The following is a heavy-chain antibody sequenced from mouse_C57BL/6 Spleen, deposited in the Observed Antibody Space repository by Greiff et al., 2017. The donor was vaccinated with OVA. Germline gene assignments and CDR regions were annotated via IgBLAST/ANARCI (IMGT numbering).Heavy chain of an antibody. CDR2: ISNLAYSI. J-gene: IGHJ3*01. V-gene: IGHV5-15*01. CDR3: ARPYYDYDEGFAY. D-gene: IGHD2-4*01. Sequence: DVKLVESGGGLVQPGGSLKLSCAASGFTFSDYGMAWVRQAPRKGPEWVAFISNLAYSIYYADTVTGRFTISRENAKNTLYLEMSSLRSEDTAMYYCARPYYDYDEGFAYWGQGTLVTVSA. CDR1: GFTFSDYG.